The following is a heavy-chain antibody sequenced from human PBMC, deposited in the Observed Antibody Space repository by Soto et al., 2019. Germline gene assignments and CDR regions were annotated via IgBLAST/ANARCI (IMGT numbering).Heavy chain of an antibody. CDR3: ARETLRDAIDI. J-gene: IGHJ3*02. Sequence: GGSLRLSCAASGFTFSSYGMHWVRQAPGKGLEWVAVISYDGSNKYYADSVKGRVSVSRDNAKNSLFLEMNSLRVDDTAVYYCARETLRDAIDIWGQGTRVTVS. CDR1: GFTFSSYG. CDR2: ISYDGSNK. V-gene: IGHV3-30*03.